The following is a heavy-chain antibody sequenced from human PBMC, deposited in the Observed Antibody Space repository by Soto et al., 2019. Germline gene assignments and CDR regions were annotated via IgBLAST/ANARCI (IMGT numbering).Heavy chain of an antibody. D-gene: IGHD3-22*01. CDR3: ARASPPRGLLPPEYYFDY. CDR1: GYTFNIYY. V-gene: IGHV1-46*02. CDR2: INPSDGTT. J-gene: IGHJ4*02. Sequence: ASVKVSCKASGYTFNIYYVHWVRQAPGQGLEWMGIINPSDGTTSYTQNFHDRVTMTRDPSTSTVYMELSSLTYEDTAVYYCARASPPRGLLPPEYYFDYWGQGTLVTVSS.